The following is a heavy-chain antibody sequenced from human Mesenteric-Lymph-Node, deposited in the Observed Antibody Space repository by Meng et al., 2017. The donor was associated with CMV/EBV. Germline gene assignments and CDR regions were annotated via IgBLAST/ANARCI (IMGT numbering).Heavy chain of an antibody. J-gene: IGHJ5*02. V-gene: IGHV3-74*01. CDR2: ISSEGSVT. CDR1: GFTFSSYA. CDR3: ARDSADCTGTDCYTPWFDP. Sequence: GVLKISCAASGFTFSSYAMSWVRQPPGKGLVWVSRISSEGSVTNYADSVKGRFTISRDNAKNSVYLQMNSLRAEDTAVYYCARDSADCTGTDCYTPWFDPWGHGILVTVSS. D-gene: IGHD2-2*02.